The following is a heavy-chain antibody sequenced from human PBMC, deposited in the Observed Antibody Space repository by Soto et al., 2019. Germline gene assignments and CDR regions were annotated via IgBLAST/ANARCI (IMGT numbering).Heavy chain of an antibody. CDR2: INPSGGST. D-gene: IGHD1-26*01. J-gene: IGHJ6*02. Sequence: QVQLVQSGAEVKKPGASVKVSCKASGYTFTSHYMHWVRQAPGQGLEWMGIINPSGGSTRYAQTYQGRVTMNRDTSTSTVYMELSSLRSEDTAVYYCARDLGWELPPIYSYYGMDVWGQGTTVTVSS. CDR3: ARDLGWELPPIYSYYGMDV. V-gene: IGHV1-46*01. CDR1: GYTFTSHY.